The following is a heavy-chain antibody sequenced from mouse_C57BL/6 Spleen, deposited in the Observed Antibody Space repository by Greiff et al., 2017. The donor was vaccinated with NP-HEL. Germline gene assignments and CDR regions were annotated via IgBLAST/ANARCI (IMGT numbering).Heavy chain of an antibody. CDR2: IDPSDSYT. V-gene: IGHV1-50*01. J-gene: IGHJ3*01. CDR1: GYTFTSYW. CDR3: ARDGTAQATAWCAY. Sequence: QVQLQQPGAELVKPGASVKLSCKASGYTFTSYWMQWVKQRPGQGLEWIGEIDPSDSYTNYNQKFKGKATLTVDTSSSTAYMQLSSLTSEDSAVYYCARDGTAQATAWCAYWGQGTLVTVSA. D-gene: IGHD3-2*02.